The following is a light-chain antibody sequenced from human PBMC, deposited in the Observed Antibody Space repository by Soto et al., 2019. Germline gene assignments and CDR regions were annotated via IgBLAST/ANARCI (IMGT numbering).Light chain of an antibody. CDR3: GADHGSGSNFVYV. Sequence: QPELTQPPSASASLGASVTLTCTLSSGYSNYKVDWYQQRPGKGPRFVMRVGTGGIVGSKGDGIPDRFSVLGSGLNRYLTIKNIQEEDESDYHCGADHGSGSNFVYVFGTGTKLTVL. V-gene: IGLV9-49*01. CDR2: VGTGGIVG. J-gene: IGLJ1*01. CDR1: SGYSNYK.